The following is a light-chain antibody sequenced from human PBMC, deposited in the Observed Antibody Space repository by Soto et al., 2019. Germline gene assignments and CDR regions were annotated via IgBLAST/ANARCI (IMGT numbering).Light chain of an antibody. J-gene: IGLJ1*01. Sequence: QSVLTQPASVSGSPGQSITISCTGTSSDVGAYNYVSWYQQHPGKAPKLMIFDVSNRPSGVSNRFSGSKSGNTASLTISGLQAEDEADYYCSSYTTSSSFHFGTGTKVT. CDR1: SSDVGAYNY. V-gene: IGLV2-14*01. CDR3: SSYTTSSSFH. CDR2: DVS.